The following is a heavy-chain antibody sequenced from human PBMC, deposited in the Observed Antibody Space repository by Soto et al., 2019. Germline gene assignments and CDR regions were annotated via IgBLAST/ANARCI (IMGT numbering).Heavy chain of an antibody. J-gene: IGHJ5*02. Sequence: ASVKVSCKASGYTFTSYAMHWVRQAPGQRLEWMGWINAGNGNTKYPQKFQGRVTITRDTSASTAYMELSSLGSEDTAVYYCARERPYYYASRGNHWFDPWGQGTLVTVSS. CDR3: ARERPYYYASRGNHWFDP. CDR2: INAGNGNT. V-gene: IGHV1-3*01. D-gene: IGHD3-22*01. CDR1: GYTFTSYA.